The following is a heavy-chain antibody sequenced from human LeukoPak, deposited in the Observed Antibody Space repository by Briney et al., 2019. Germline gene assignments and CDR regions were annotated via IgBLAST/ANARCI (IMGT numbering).Heavy chain of an antibody. V-gene: IGHV4-39*01. Sequence: PSETLSLTCTVSGGSISSRNYYWGWIRQPPGKGLEWIGGVYYTGTTYSNPSLKSRVTISVDTSKNQFSLRLSSVTAADTAVYYCARLGPIGDGYNLDYWGQGTLVTVSS. CDR3: ARLGPIGDGYNLDY. CDR2: VYYTGTT. CDR1: GGSISSRNYY. D-gene: IGHD5-24*01. J-gene: IGHJ4*02.